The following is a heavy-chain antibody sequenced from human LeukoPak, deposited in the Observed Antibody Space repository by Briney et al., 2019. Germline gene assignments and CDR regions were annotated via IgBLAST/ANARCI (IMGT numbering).Heavy chain of an antibody. CDR2: TNQDGSNA. CDR1: GFTFRNYL. J-gene: IGHJ3*02. Sequence: AGGSLRLSCAVSGFTFRNYLMHWVRQAPGKGLVWVSRTNQDGSNAYADSVRGRFTISRDNAKDTLYLQMNSLRDEDTAVYFCGRGGDGIDIWGQGTTVIVSS. CDR3: GRGGDGIDI. V-gene: IGHV3-74*01. D-gene: IGHD3-10*01.